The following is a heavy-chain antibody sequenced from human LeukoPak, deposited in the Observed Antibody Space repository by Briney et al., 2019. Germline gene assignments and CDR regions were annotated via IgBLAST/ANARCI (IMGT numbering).Heavy chain of an antibody. CDR2: IYYSKNT. CDR3: VSPRGFSYGYFDY. CDR1: GGSISSSSAY. D-gene: IGHD5-18*01. V-gene: IGHV4-39*01. Sequence: PSETLSLTRTVSGGSISSSSAYWGWIRQPPGKGLEWIGSIYYSKNTYYNPSLKSRVTISADTSKNQFSLTPGSVSATDTAVYYCVSPRGFSYGYFDYWGQGTLVTVSS. J-gene: IGHJ4*02.